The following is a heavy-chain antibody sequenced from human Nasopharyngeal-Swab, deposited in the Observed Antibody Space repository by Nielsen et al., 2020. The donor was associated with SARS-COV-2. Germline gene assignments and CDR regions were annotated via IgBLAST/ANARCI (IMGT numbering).Heavy chain of an antibody. D-gene: IGHD3-9*01. CDR2: MYTSGST. CDR1: GVSISSGSYY. V-gene: IGHV4-61*09. CDR3: AREDRWTLTSFYYASDV. J-gene: IGHJ6*02. Sequence: SETLSLTCSVSGVSISSGSYYWSWIRQPAGKGLEWIGHMYTSGSTNYNPSLKSRVAISIDTSKNQFSLRLSSVTAADTAVYYCAREDRWTLTSFYYASDVWGQGTTVTVSS.